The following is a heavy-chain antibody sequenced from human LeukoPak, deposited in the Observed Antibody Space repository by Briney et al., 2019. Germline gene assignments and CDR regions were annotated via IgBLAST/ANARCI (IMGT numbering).Heavy chain of an antibody. CDR1: GITLSNYD. J-gene: IGHJ4*02. CDR2: ISSRSTYI. D-gene: IGHD3-3*01. V-gene: IGHV3-21*04. CDR3: AKWGSADFWSGYSDY. Sequence: PGGSLRLSCAASGITLSNYDVNWVRQAPGKGLAWVSFISSRSTYIYYADSVKGRFTISRDNSKNTLYLQMSSLRAEDTAVYYCAKWGSADFWSGYSDYWGQGTLVTVSS.